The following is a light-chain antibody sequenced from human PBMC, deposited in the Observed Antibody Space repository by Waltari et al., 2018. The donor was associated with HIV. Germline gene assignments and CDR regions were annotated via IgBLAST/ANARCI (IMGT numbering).Light chain of an antibody. CDR1: SSTIGAGYD. CDR3: QSYDSSLSGWV. J-gene: IGLJ3*02. V-gene: IGLV1-40*01. Sequence: QSVLTQQPSVSGAPGQRVTISCTGSSSTIGAGYDVHWYQQLPGTAPKLLIHGNSNRPSGVPDRFSGSKSGAAASLAITGLQAEDEADYYCQSYDSSLSGWVFGGGTKLTVL. CDR2: GNS.